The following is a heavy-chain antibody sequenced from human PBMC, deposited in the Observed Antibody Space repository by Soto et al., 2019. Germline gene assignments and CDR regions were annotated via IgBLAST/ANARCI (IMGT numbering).Heavy chain of an antibody. D-gene: IGHD3-22*01. Sequence: LRLSCAASGFTFSSYAMSWVRQHPGKGLEWIGYIYYSGSTYYNPSLKSRVTISVDTSKNQFSLKLSSVTAADTAVYYCARSYYYDSSGYTWFDPWGQGTLVTVSS. CDR2: IYYSGST. CDR3: ARSYYYDSSGYTWFDP. J-gene: IGHJ5*02. CDR1: GFTFSSYA. V-gene: IGHV4-31*02.